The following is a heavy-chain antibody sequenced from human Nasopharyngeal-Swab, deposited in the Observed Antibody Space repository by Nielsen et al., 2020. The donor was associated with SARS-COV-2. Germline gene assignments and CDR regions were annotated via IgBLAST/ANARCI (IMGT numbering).Heavy chain of an antibody. CDR2: ISGSGGST. V-gene: IGHV3-23*01. CDR3: AKVERPIVVVPAATDY. CDR1: GFTFSSYA. J-gene: IGHJ4*02. Sequence: GESLKISCAASGFTFSSYAMSWVRQAPGKGLEWVSAISGSGGSTYYADSVKGRFTISRDNSKNTLYLQMNSLRAEDTAVYYCAKVERPIVVVPAATDYWGQGTLVTVSS. D-gene: IGHD2-2*01.